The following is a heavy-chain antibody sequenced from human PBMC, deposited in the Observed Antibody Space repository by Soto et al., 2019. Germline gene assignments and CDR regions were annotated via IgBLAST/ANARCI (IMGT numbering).Heavy chain of an antibody. D-gene: IGHD5-18*01. CDR1: GFTFSNTA. CDR2: ISSGGDST. V-gene: IGHV3-23*01. J-gene: IGHJ4*02. CDR3: AKKYSKDAPAFDY. Sequence: GGSLRLSCAASGFTFSNTAMSWVRQAPGKGLEWVSAISSGGDSTFYADSVQGRFTISRVNSNNALYLQMHSLRFEDTALYYCAKKYSKDAPAFDYWGQGTLVTVSS.